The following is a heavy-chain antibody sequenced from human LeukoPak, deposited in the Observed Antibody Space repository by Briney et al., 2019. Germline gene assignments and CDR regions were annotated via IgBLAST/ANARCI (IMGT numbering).Heavy chain of an antibody. J-gene: IGHJ4*02. Sequence: ASVKVSFKASGYTFTGYYMHWVRQAPGQGLEWMGWISAYNGNTNYAQKLQGRVTMTTDTSTSTAYMELRSLRSDDTAVYYCAREYGDYVGEVNFDYWGQGTLVTVSS. D-gene: IGHD4-17*01. V-gene: IGHV1-18*04. CDR2: ISAYNGNT. CDR1: GYTFTGYY. CDR3: AREYGDYVGEVNFDY.